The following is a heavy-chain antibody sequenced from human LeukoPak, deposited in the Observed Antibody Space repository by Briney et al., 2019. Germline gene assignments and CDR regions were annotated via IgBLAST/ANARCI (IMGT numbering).Heavy chain of an antibody. V-gene: IGHV1-69*13. CDR3: ARDLGLRLGELTY. CDR2: IVPNFGTT. Sequence: GASVKVSCKASGGTFSSYAINWVRQAPGQGLEWMGGIVPNFGTTTYAQKIRGRVTITADESTTTVYMELSSLRSEDTAVYYCARDLGLRLGELTYWGQGTLVTVSS. CDR1: GGTFSSYA. J-gene: IGHJ4*02. D-gene: IGHD3-16*01.